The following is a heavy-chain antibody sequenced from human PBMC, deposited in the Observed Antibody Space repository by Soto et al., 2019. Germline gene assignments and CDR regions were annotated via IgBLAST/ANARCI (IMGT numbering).Heavy chain of an antibody. Sequence: QLQLQESGPGLVKPSETLSLTCTVSGGSISSSSYYWGWIRQPPGKGLEWIGSIYYSGSTYYNPSLKSRVTISVDTSKNQFSLKLGSVTAADTAVYYCASTPYYYGSGSYFVDYWGQGTLVTVSS. V-gene: IGHV4-39*01. CDR2: IYYSGST. CDR1: GGSISSSSYY. D-gene: IGHD3-10*01. J-gene: IGHJ4*02. CDR3: ASTPYYYGSGSYFVDY.